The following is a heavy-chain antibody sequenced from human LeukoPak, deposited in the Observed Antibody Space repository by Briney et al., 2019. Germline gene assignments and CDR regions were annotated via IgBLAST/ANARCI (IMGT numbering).Heavy chain of an antibody. CDR3: ASIPSEYSSSFRYLDAFDI. CDR2: ISYDGSNK. J-gene: IGHJ3*02. CDR1: GFTFSSYG. V-gene: IGHV3-30*03. D-gene: IGHD6-6*01. Sequence: GRSLRLSCAASGFTFSSYGMHWVRQAPGKGLEWVAVISYDGSNKYYADSVKGRFTISRDNSKNTLYLQMNSLRAEDTAVYYCASIPSEYSSSFRYLDAFDIWGQGTMVTVSS.